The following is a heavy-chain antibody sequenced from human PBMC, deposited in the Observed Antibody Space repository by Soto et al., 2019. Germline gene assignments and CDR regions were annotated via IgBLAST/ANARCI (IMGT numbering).Heavy chain of an antibody. CDR2: TYYRSKWYN. J-gene: IGHJ4*02. Sequence: SQTLSLTCAISGDSVSSNSAAWNWIRQSPSRGLEWLGRTYYRSKWYNDYAVSVKSRITISPDTSKNQFSLQLNSVTPEDTAVYYCARITMIVVVITTYFDYWGQGTLVTVS. CDR1: GDSVSSNSAA. V-gene: IGHV6-1*01. CDR3: ARITMIVVVITTYFDY. D-gene: IGHD3-22*01.